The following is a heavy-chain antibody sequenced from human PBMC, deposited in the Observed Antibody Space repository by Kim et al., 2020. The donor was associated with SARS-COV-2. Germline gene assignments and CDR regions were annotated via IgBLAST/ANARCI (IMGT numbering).Heavy chain of an antibody. CDR3: AKATPLRDYYDSSGYEGIDY. V-gene: IGHV3-23*01. CDR1: GFTFSSYA. D-gene: IGHD3-22*01. Sequence: GGSLRLSCAASGFTFSSYAMSWVRQAPGKGLEWVSAISGSGGSTYYADSVKGRFTISRDNSKNTLYLQMNSLRAEDTAVYYCAKATPLRDYYDSSGYEGIDYWGQGTLVTVSS. J-gene: IGHJ4*02. CDR2: ISGSGGST.